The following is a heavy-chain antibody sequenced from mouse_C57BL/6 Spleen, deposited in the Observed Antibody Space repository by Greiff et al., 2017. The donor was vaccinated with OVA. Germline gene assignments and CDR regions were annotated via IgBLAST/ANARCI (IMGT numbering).Heavy chain of an antibody. J-gene: IGHJ3*01. V-gene: IGHV1-53*01. CDR2: INPSNGGT. D-gene: IGHD4-1*01. Sequence: QVHVKQPGPELVKPGASVKLSCKASGYTFTSYWMHWVKQRPGQGLEWIGNINPSNGGTNYNEKFKSKATLTVDKSSSTAYMQLSSLTSEDSAVYYCAREEDWDVFAYWGQGTLVTVSA. CDR3: AREEDWDVFAY. CDR1: GYTFTSYW.